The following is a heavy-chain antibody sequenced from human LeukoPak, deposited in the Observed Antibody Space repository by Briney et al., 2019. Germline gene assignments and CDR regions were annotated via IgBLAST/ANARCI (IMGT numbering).Heavy chain of an antibody. D-gene: IGHD6-13*01. Sequence: ASVKVSCKASGYTFTDYRMHWVRQAPGQGLEWMGWINPNSGGTNYAQKFQGRVTMTRDTSISTAYMELSRLRSDDTAVYYCARVAQQLASWLDPWGQGTLVTVSS. CDR2: INPNSGGT. CDR3: ARVAQQLASWLDP. J-gene: IGHJ5*02. V-gene: IGHV1-2*02. CDR1: GYTFTDYR.